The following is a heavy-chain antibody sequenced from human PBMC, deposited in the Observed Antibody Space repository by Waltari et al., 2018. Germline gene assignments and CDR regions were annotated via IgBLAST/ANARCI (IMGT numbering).Heavy chain of an antibody. Sequence: EVQLVESGGGSVQPGGSLRLSCAASGMTLGNYWMNWVRQAPGKGLEWVANIKQDGSEKNYVDSVEGRFSISRDNAQNSLYLQMNSLRAEDTAIYYCVTGLTTVTAKDYFDHWGQGALVTVS. J-gene: IGHJ4*02. CDR3: VTGLTTVTAKDYFDH. D-gene: IGHD4-17*01. V-gene: IGHV3-7*01. CDR2: IKQDGSEK. CDR1: GMTLGNYW.